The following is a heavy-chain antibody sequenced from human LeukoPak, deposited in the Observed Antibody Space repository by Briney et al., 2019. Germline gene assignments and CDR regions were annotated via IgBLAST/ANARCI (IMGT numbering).Heavy chain of an antibody. Sequence: GGSLRLSCAAPGFTFSSYWMHWVRHAPGKGLVWVSRINNDGSSTSYAASVKGRFTNSRDYGKNTLYLNSSSVIDEATGEYYCGRGYAHAFDIWGRGTLVTVSS. D-gene: IGHD1-1*01. V-gene: IGHV3-74*01. CDR1: GFTFSSYW. CDR2: INNDGSST. J-gene: IGHJ3*02. CDR3: GRGYAHAFDI.